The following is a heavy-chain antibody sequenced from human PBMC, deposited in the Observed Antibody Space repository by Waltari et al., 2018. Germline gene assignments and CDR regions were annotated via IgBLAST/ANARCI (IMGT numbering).Heavy chain of an antibody. J-gene: IGHJ4*02. CDR2: CHYIGST. Sequence: QLQLQESGPGLVKPSATLSLTCTVSGGSISSSSYSWGWIRQPPGKGLVWIGGCHYIGSTYYNPSLKSRVTISVDTSKNQFSLKLSSVTAADTAVYYCARLSRLVDYFDYWGQGTLVTVSS. D-gene: IGHD2-21*01. CDR1: GGSISSSSYS. CDR3: ARLSRLVDYFDY. V-gene: IGHV4-39*01.